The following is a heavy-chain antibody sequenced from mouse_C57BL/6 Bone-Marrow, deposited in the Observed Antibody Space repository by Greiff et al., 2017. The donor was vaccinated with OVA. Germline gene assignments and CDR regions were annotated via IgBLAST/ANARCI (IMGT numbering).Heavy chain of an antibody. CDR3: THSSGYPWFAY. CDR1: GFNIKDDY. D-gene: IGHD3-2*02. Sequence: EVQGVESGAELVRPGASVKLSCTASGFNIKDDYMHWVKQRPEQGLEWIGWIDPENGDTEYASKFQGKATITADTSSNTAYLQLSSLTSEDTAVYYCTHSSGYPWFAYWGQGTLVTVSA. V-gene: IGHV14-4*01. CDR2: IDPENGDT. J-gene: IGHJ3*01.